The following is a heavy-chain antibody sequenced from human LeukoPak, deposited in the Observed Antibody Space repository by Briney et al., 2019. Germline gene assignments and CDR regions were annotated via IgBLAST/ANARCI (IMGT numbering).Heavy chain of an antibody. CDR2: INPNSGGT. CDR3: TRDSRIRIVGAMGY. J-gene: IGHJ4*02. Sequence: GASVKVSCKASGYTFTGYYMPWVRQAPGQGLEWMGWINPNSGGTNYAQKFQGRVTMSRDTSISTAYMELSRLRSDDTAVYYCTRDSRIRIVGAMGYWGQGTLVTVSS. V-gene: IGHV1-2*02. CDR1: GYTFTGYY. D-gene: IGHD1-26*01.